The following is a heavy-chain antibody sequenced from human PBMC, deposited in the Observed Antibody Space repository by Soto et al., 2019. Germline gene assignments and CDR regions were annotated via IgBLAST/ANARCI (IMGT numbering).Heavy chain of an antibody. D-gene: IGHD3-3*01. V-gene: IGHV1-69*13. Sequence: GASVKVSCKASGGTFSSYAISWVIQAPGQGLEWMGGIIPIFGTANYAQTFQGRVTITADESTSTAYMELSSLRSEDTAVYYCARGIPPHYYFFSGYPDQPDFHDYSSRRTLVTGSS. CDR3: ARGIPPHYYFFSGYPDQPDFHDY. J-gene: IGHJ4*02. CDR1: GGTFSSYA. CDR2: IIPIFGTA.